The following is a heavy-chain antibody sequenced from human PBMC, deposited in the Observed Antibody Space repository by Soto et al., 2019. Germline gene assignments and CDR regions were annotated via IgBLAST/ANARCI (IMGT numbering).Heavy chain of an antibody. Sequence: QVQLVQSGAEVKKPGSSVRVSCKSSGGTLNRNTISWVRQAPGQGLECMGRIIPMFGIQKYAQKFQGRVTITADRSSNTPYLELSSLGSGVTAVYYSTRGPQAPTYYFDFWVQGSLVTISS. V-gene: IGHV1-69*02. CDR1: GGTLNRNT. CDR3: TRGPQAPTYYFDF. J-gene: IGHJ4*02. CDR2: IIPMFGIQ.